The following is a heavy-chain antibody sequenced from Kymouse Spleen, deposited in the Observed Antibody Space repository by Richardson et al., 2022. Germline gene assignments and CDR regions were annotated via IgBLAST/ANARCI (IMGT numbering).Heavy chain of an antibody. Sequence: QLQLQESGPGLVKPSETLSLTCTVSGGSISSSSYYWGWIRQPPGKGLEWIGSIYYSGSTYYNPSLKSRVTISVDTSKNQFSLKLSSVTAADTAVYYCATAQYNWNGHGNWFDPWGQGTLVTVSS. CDR2: IYYSGST. V-gene: IGHV4-39*01. CDR1: GGSISSSSYY. J-gene: IGHJ5*02. D-gene: IGHD1-1*01. CDR3: ATAQYNWNGHGNWFDP.